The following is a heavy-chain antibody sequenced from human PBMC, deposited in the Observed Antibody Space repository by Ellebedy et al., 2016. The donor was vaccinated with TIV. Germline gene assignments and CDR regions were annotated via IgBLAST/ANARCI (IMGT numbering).Heavy chain of an antibody. CDR1: GGSFSVFY. D-gene: IGHD1-26*01. J-gene: IGHJ4*02. CDR3: ARGRGGSYPIPFDY. Sequence: SETLSLXCGVYGGSFSVFYWTWIRQAPGKGLEWIGEINHRGSTNYNPSLKSRVTISVATSKNQFSLKLDSVTAADSAVYYCARGRGGSYPIPFDYWGQGTLVTVSS. CDR2: INHRGST. V-gene: IGHV4-34*01.